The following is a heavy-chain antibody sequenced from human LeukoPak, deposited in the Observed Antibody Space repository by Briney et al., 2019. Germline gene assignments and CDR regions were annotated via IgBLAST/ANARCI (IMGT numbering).Heavy chain of an antibody. CDR2: INPSGGST. J-gene: IGHJ4*02. CDR1: GYTFTNYY. CDR3: ARDIREGDGYCQFDS. V-gene: IGHV1-46*01. D-gene: IGHD5-24*01. Sequence: ASVKVSCKASGYTFTNYYMHWVRQAPGQGLEWMGIINPSGGSTRYAQKFQGRVTMTRDTSTSTVYMELSSLRSEDTAMYYCARDIREGDGYCQFDSWGQGTLATVSS.